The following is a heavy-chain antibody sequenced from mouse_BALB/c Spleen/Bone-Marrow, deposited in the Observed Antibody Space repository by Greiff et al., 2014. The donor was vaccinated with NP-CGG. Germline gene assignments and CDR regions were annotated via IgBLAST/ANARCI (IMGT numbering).Heavy chain of an antibody. V-gene: IGHV3-1*02. D-gene: IGHD1-1*01. CDR1: GYSITSGYG. Sequence: EVQLQESGPDLVKPSQSLSLTCTVTGYSITSGYGWRWIRQFPGNKLGWMGYIHYSGYTDYNPSLKSRISITRDTSKNQFFLQLNSVTTEDTATYYCVREPPVVADFDYWGQGTTLTVSS. CDR3: VREPPVVADFDY. CDR2: IHYSGYT. J-gene: IGHJ2*01.